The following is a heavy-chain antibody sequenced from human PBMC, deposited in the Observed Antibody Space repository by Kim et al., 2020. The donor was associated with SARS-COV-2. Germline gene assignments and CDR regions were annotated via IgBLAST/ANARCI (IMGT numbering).Heavy chain of an antibody. V-gene: IGHV4-31*03. CDR1: GGSISSGGYY. J-gene: IGHJ5*02. CDR3: ARAGLVVAATSWFDP. CDR2: IYYSGST. D-gene: IGHD2-15*01. Sequence: SETLSLTCTVSGGSISSGGYYWSWIRQHPGKGLEWIGYIYYSGSTYYNPSLKSRVTISVDTSKNQFSLKLSSVTAADTAVYYCARAGLVVAATSWFDPWGQGTLVTVSS.